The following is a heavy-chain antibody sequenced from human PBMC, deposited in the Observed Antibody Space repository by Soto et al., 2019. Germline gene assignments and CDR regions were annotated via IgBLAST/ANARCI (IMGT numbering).Heavy chain of an antibody. J-gene: IGHJ6*02. CDR2: IIPSFGTA. CDR3: AFRVIAARPDYYYGMDF. CDR1: GGTFSSYA. D-gene: IGHD6-6*01. V-gene: IGHV1-69*01. Sequence: QVQLVQSGAEVKKPGSPVKVSCKASGGTFSSYAISWVRQAPGQGLEWLGGIIPSFGTANYAQKFQGRVTITADESTSTAYMELSSLRSEDTAVYYCAFRVIAARPDYYYGMDFWGQGTTVTVSS.